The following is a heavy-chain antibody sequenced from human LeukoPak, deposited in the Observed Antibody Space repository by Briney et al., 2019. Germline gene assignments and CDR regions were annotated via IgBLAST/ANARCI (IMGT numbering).Heavy chain of an antibody. CDR2: INWNGGST. CDR1: GFTFDDYG. V-gene: IGHV3-20*04. Sequence: GGSLRLSCAASGFTFDDYGMSWVRHAPGKGLEWVSGINWNGGSTGYADSVKGRFTISRDNAKNSLYLQMNSLRAEDTALYYCARDRRVGAAAGTYYYYYYMDVWGKGTTVTVSS. D-gene: IGHD6-13*01. J-gene: IGHJ6*03. CDR3: ARDRRVGAAAGTYYYYYYMDV.